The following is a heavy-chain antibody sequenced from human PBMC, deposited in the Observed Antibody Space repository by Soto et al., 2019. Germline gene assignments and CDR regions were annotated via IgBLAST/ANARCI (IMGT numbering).Heavy chain of an antibody. CDR2: IYYSGST. V-gene: IGHV4-31*03. CDR1: GGSISSGGYY. J-gene: IGHJ4*02. D-gene: IGHD1-26*01. Sequence: LSLTCTVSGGSISSGGYYWSWIRQHPGKGLEWIGYIYYSGSTYYNPSLKSRVTISVDTSKNQFSLKLSSVTAADTAVYYCARARVGASSFDYWGQGTQVTVSS. CDR3: ARARVGASSFDY.